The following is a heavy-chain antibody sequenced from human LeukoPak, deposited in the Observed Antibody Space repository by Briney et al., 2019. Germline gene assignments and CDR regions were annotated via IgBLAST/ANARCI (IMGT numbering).Heavy chain of an antibody. CDR2: TNPIVGAT. V-gene: IGHV1-69*05. D-gene: IGHD2-8*01. CDR3: ARGRGYCTNGVCYSKGFDP. J-gene: IGHJ5*02. CDR1: GGTFSRYS. Sequence: ASVKVSCKASGGTFSRYSISWVRPAPGQGLEWMGGTNPIVGATYYAQKFQGRVTMTRNTSISTAYMELSSLRSEDTAVYYCARGRGYCTNGVCYSKGFDPWGQGTLVTVSS.